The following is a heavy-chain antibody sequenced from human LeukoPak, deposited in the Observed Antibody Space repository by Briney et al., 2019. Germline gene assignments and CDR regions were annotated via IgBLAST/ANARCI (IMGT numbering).Heavy chain of an antibody. D-gene: IGHD4-17*01. CDR3: ARGRAVTTLYYYYGMDV. Sequence: ASVKVSCKASGYTFTSYVISWVRQAPGQGLEWMGWINPNSGGTNYAQKFRGRVTMTRDTSISTAYMELSRLRSDDTAVYYCARGRAVTTLYYYYGMDVWGQGTTVTVSS. CDR2: INPNSGGT. CDR1: GYTFTSYV. V-gene: IGHV1-2*02. J-gene: IGHJ6*02.